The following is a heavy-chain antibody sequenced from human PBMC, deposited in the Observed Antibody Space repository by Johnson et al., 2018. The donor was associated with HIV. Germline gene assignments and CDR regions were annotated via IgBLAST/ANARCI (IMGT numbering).Heavy chain of an antibody. CDR2: INWNGGST. Sequence: VQLVESGGGVERPGGSLRLSCAASGFTFDDYGMSWVRQAPGKGLEWVSGINWNGGSTGYADSVKGRFTISRDNAKNSLYLQMNSLRAEDTALYYCARVLCSGGSGYSDAFDIWGQGTMVTVSS. CDR1: GFTFDDYG. CDR3: ARVLCSGGSGYSDAFDI. V-gene: IGHV3-20*04. D-gene: IGHD2-15*01. J-gene: IGHJ3*02.